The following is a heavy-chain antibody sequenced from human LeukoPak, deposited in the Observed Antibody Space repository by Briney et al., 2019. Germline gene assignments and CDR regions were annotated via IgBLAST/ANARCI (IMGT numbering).Heavy chain of an antibody. J-gene: IGHJ4*02. CDR3: AKDRSGGSQVFDY. D-gene: IGHD2-15*01. Sequence: GVSLRLSCAASGFTFSSYAMSWVRQAPGKGLEWVSTISGSGGSTYYADSVKGRFTISRDNSKNTLYLQMNSLRAEDTAVYYCAKDRSGGSQVFDYWGQGTLVTVSS. CDR2: ISGSGGST. CDR1: GFTFSSYA. V-gene: IGHV3-23*01.